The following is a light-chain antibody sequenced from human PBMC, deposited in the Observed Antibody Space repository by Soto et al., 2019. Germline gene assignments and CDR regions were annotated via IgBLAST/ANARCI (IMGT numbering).Light chain of an antibody. J-gene: IGLJ1*01. CDR2: EVS. V-gene: IGLV2-14*01. CDR3: SSYTSSSIV. Sequence: QSALTQPASVSGSPGQSITISCTGTSSDVGGYNYVSWYQRHPGKAPKLMIYEVSNRPSGVSNRFSGSKSGNTASLTISGLQAEDEADYYCSSYTSSSIVFGTGTKGTVL. CDR1: SSDVGGYNY.